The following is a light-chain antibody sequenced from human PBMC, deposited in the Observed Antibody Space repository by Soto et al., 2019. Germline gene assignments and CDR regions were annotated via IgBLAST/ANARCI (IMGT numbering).Light chain of an antibody. J-gene: IGKJ1*01. CDR2: DAS. CDR1: QRIVINY. Sequence: VLTQSPDTVSLSPGQRAALSCRASQRIVINYLAWYQQKPGQAPRLLIYDASNRATGIPARFSGSGSGTDFTLTISSLEPEDFAVYYCQQRSNWPWTFGQGTKVDIK. CDR3: QQRSNWPWT. V-gene: IGKV3-11*01.